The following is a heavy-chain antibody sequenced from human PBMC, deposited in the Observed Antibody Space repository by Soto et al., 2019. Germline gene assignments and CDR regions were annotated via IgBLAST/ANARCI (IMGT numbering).Heavy chain of an antibody. J-gene: IGHJ3*02. D-gene: IGHD3-22*01. V-gene: IGHV4-59*08. CDR1: GGSISSYY. Sequence: SETLPLTCTVSGGSISSYYWSWIRQPPGKGLEWIGYIYYSGSTNYNPSLKSRVTISVDTSKNQFSLKLSSVTTADTAVYYCARHSFGYYDSSGYYRLGAFDIWGQGTMVTVSS. CDR3: ARHSFGYYDSSGYYRLGAFDI. CDR2: IYYSGST.